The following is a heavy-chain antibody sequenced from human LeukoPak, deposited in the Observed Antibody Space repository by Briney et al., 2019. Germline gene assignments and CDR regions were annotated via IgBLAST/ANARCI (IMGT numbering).Heavy chain of an antibody. Sequence: SSETLSLTCTVSGGSISSYYWSWIRQPPGKGLEWIGYIYYSGGTNYNPSLKSRVTISVDTSKNQFFLKLSSVTAADTAVYYCARSGYDFWSGYYDWFDPWGQGALVTVSS. V-gene: IGHV4-59*01. CDR3: ARSGYDFWSGYYDWFDP. J-gene: IGHJ5*02. CDR1: GGSISSYY. CDR2: IYYSGGT. D-gene: IGHD3-3*01.